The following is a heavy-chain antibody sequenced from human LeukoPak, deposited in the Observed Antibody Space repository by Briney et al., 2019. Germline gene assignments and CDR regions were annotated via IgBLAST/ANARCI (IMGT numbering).Heavy chain of an antibody. CDR3: ARDVRYASGWSTPES. CDR1: GGSFSGYY. CDR2: INHSGST. J-gene: IGHJ5*02. Sequence: SETLSLTCAVYGGSFSGYYWSWIRQPPGKGLEWIGEINHSGSTNYNPSLKSRVSMSIDTSNNHFSLNLTSVTAADTALYFCARDVRYASGWSTPESWGQGTLVTVSS. V-gene: IGHV4-34*01. D-gene: IGHD6-19*01.